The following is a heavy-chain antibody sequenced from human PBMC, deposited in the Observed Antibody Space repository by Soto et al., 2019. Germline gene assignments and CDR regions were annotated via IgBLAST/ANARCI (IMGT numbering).Heavy chain of an antibody. Sequence: PSETLSLTCTVPGGSISSGGYYWSWIRQHPGKGLEWIGYIYYSGSTYYNPSLKSRVTISVDTSKSQFSLKLSSVTAADTAVYYCARDRSSSGMDVWGQGATVTVSS. D-gene: IGHD6-19*01. J-gene: IGHJ6*02. CDR3: ARDRSSSGMDV. V-gene: IGHV4-31*03. CDR2: IYYSGST. CDR1: GGSISSGGYY.